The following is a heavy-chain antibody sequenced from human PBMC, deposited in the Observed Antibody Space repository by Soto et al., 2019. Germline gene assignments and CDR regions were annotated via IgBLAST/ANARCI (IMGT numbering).Heavy chain of an antibody. V-gene: IGHV4-4*07. CDR2: IYTSGST. D-gene: IGHD5-18*01. J-gene: IGHJ5*02. CDR1: GGSISSYD. CDR3: ARDRPAMATNWFDP. Sequence: QVQLQESGPGLVKPSETLSLTCTVSGGSISSYDWSWIRQPAGKGLEWIGRIYTSGSTNYNPSLKSRGTLSVDTSKSQCSMKLSSVTAADTAVYYCARDRPAMATNWFDPWGQGTLVTVSS.